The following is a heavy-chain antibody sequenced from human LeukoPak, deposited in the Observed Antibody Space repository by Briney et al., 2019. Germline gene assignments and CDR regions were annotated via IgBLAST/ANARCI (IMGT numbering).Heavy chain of an antibody. CDR3: ATDPRQGTIFPSYGMDV. J-gene: IGHJ6*02. CDR2: IIPIFGTA. Sequence: SVKVSCKASGGTFSSYAISWVRQAPGQGLEWMGGIIPIFGTANYAQKFQGRVTITADESTSTAYMELSSLRSEDTAVYYCATDPRQGTIFPSYGMDVWGQGTTVTVSS. D-gene: IGHD3-3*01. V-gene: IGHV1-69*13. CDR1: GGTFSSYA.